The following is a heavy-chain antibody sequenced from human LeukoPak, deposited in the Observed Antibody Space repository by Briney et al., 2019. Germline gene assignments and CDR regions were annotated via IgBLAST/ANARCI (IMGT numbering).Heavy chain of an antibody. V-gene: IGHV4-34*01. CDR3: ARAMSIAARLQTIFDY. CDR2: INHSGST. CDR1: GGSFSGSY. D-gene: IGHD6-6*01. Sequence: SETLSLTCAVYGGSFSGSYWSWIRQPPGKGLEWIGEINHSGSTNYNPSLKSRVTVSVDTSTNQFSLKLSSVTAADTAVYYCARAMSIAARLQTIFDYWGQGTLVTVSS. J-gene: IGHJ4*02.